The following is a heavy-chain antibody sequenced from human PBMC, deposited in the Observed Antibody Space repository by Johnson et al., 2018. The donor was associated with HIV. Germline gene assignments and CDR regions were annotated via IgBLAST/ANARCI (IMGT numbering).Heavy chain of an antibody. D-gene: IGHD4-11*01. CDR2: ISYDGKNE. V-gene: IGHV3-30*19. CDR3: AREGNYAAFDI. Sequence: QVQLVESGGGVVQPGGSLRLSCAASGFTFSSYGIHWVRQAPGKGLEWVAFISYDGKNEYYADSVRGRFNISRDNSKNTLYVQMNSLRAEDTALYYWAREGNYAAFDIWGQGTMVTVSS. CDR1: GFTFSSYG. J-gene: IGHJ3*02.